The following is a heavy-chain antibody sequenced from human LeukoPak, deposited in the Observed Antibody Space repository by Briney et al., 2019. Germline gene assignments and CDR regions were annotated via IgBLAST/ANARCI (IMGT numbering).Heavy chain of an antibody. Sequence: ASVTVSCKASGGTFSSYAISWVRQAPGQGLEWMGGIIPIFGTANYAQKFQGRVTITTDESTSTAYMELSSPRSEDTAVYYCARALTGDSGLDYWGQGTLVTVSS. CDR2: IIPIFGTA. J-gene: IGHJ4*02. V-gene: IGHV1-69*05. D-gene: IGHD7-27*01. CDR1: GGTFSSYA. CDR3: ARALTGDSGLDY.